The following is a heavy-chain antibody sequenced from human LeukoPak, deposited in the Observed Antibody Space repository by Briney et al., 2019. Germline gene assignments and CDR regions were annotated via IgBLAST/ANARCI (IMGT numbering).Heavy chain of an antibody. CDR3: ARRSNYCSGGSCSFDI. J-gene: IGHJ3*02. Sequence: PGGSLRLSCAASGFTFSTYAMTWVRQAPGKGLEWVSAISGSAGSTNYADSVKGRFTISRDNFKNTLYLQMNSLRAEDTAVYYCARRSNYCSGGSCSFDIWGQGTMVTVSS. CDR2: ISGSAGST. V-gene: IGHV3-23*01. CDR1: GFTFSTYA. D-gene: IGHD2-15*01.